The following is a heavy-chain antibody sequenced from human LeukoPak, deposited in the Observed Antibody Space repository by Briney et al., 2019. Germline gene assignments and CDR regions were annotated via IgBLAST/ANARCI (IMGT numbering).Heavy chain of an antibody. CDR1: GGSISSGDYY. Sequence: SETLSLTCTVSGGSISSGDYYWSWIRQPPGKGLEWIGYIYYSGSTYYSPSLKSRVTISVDTSKNQFSLKLSSVTAADTAVYYCARSYYDILTGPGGFDIWGQGTMVTVSS. J-gene: IGHJ3*02. D-gene: IGHD3-9*01. CDR2: IYYSGST. CDR3: ARSYYDILTGPGGFDI. V-gene: IGHV4-30-4*01.